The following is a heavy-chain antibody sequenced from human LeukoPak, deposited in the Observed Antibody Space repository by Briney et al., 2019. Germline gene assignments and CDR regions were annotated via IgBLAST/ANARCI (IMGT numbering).Heavy chain of an antibody. Sequence: PGASLRLSCAASGFTFSSYAMSWVRQAPEKGLEWVSAISGSGGSTYYADSVKGRFTISRDNSKNTLYLQMNSLRAEDTAVYYCADTPGYCSGGSCARAIDYWGQGTLVTVSS. V-gene: IGHV3-23*01. CDR2: ISGSGGST. D-gene: IGHD2-15*01. J-gene: IGHJ4*02. CDR3: ADTPGYCSGGSCARAIDY. CDR1: GFTFSSYA.